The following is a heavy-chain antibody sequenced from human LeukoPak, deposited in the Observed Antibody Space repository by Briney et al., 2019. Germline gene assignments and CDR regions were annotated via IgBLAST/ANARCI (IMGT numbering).Heavy chain of an antibody. D-gene: IGHD5-24*01. Sequence: TSSETLSLTCTVSGYSISSGFYWGCIRQPPGQGLEWIGYIYYSGSTNYNPSLKSRVTISVDTSKNQFSLKLSSVTAADTAVYYCARSRDGYTPGYWGQGTLVTVSS. CDR3: ARSRDGYTPGY. J-gene: IGHJ4*02. V-gene: IGHV4-38-2*02. CDR2: IYYSGST. CDR1: GYSISSGFY.